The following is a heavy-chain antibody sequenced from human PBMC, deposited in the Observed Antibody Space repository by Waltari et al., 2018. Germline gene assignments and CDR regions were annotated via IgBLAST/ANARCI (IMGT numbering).Heavy chain of an antibody. Sequence: QVQLQESGPGLVKPSETLSLTCAVSGYSISSGYYWGWIRQPPGKGLEWIGSIYHSGSTYYNPSLKSRVTISVDTSKNQFSLKLSSVTAADTAVYYCAREGTTVTTFDYWGQGTLVTVSS. CDR3: AREGTTVTTFDY. D-gene: IGHD4-17*01. CDR1: GYSISSGYY. J-gene: IGHJ4*02. V-gene: IGHV4-38-2*02. CDR2: IYHSGST.